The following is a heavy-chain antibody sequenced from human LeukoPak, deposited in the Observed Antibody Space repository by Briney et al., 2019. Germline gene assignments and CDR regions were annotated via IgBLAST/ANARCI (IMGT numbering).Heavy chain of an antibody. CDR2: ISSSSSYI. J-gene: IGHJ4*02. D-gene: IGHD3-10*01. V-gene: IGHV3-21*01. CDR3: AKVGLGGSGFGEELDY. Sequence: GGSLRLSCAASGFTFSSYSMNWVRQAPGKGLEWVSSISSSSSYIYYADSVKGRFTISRDNSKNTLYLQMNSLRAEDTAVYYCAKVGLGGSGFGEELDYWGQGTLVTVSS. CDR1: GFTFSSYS.